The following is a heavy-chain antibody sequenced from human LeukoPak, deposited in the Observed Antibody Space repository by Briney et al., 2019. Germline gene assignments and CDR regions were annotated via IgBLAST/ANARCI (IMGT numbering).Heavy chain of an antibody. CDR2: IYYSGST. CDR1: GGSISSYY. CDR3: AGLAAGDSSGYLFDY. Sequence: SETLSLTCTVSGGSISSYYWSWIRQPPGKGLEWIGYIYYSGSTNYNPSLKSRVTISVDTSKNQFSLKLSSVTAADTAVYYCAGLAAGDSSGYLFDYWGQGTLVTVSS. D-gene: IGHD3-22*01. V-gene: IGHV4-59*08. J-gene: IGHJ4*02.